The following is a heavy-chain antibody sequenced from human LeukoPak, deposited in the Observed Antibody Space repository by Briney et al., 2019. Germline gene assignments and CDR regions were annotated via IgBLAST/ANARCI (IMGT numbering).Heavy chain of an antibody. Sequence: PGGSLRLSCAASGFAFSTYAMSWVRQAPGKGLEWVSAISGSGDRTYCTDSVKGRFSISRDNSKNTLYLQMNSLRAEDTAVYYCAKERTSEGYFDYWGQGTLVTVSS. J-gene: IGHJ4*02. CDR1: GFAFSTYA. CDR3: AKERTSEGYFDY. V-gene: IGHV3-23*01. CDR2: ISGSGDRT. D-gene: IGHD2-2*01.